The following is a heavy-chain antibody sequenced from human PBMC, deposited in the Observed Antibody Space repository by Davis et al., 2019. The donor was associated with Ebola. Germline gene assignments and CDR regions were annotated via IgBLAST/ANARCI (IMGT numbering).Heavy chain of an antibody. D-gene: IGHD2-2*01. CDR3: AKRPDVVLPEVSFYYYGMDV. CDR1: GFTFSRYS. CDR2: ISSTSGTI. Sequence: GESLKISCVASGFTFSRYSMNWFRQAPGKGPEWVSYISSTSGTIQYADSVKGRFTISRDNSKNTLYLQMSSLRAEDTATYYCAKRPDVVLPEVSFYYYGMDVWGKGTTVTVSS. J-gene: IGHJ6*04. V-gene: IGHV3-48*01.